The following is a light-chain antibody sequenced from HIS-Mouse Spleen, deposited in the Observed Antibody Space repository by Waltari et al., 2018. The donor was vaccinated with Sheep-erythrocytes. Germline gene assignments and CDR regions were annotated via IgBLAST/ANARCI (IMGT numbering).Light chain of an antibody. Sequence: QSALTQPRSVSGSPGQSVTIPCSGSSPNIGSNYVYWYQQLPGTAPKLLIYRNNQRPSGVPDRFSGSKSGTSASLAISGLRSEDEADYYCAAWDDSLSGPVFGGGTKLTVL. CDR1: SPNIGSNY. CDR2: RNN. CDR3: AAWDDSLSGPV. J-gene: IGLJ3*02. V-gene: IGLV1-47*01.